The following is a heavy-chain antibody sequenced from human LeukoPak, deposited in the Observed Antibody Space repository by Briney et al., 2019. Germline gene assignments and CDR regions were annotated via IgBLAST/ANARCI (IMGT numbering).Heavy chain of an antibody. CDR2: MNPNSGNT. J-gene: IGHJ5*02. D-gene: IGHD3-10*01. CDR3: ARVLLWFGESSNWFDP. Sequence: ASVKVSCKASGYTFTSYDINWVRQATGQGLGWMGWMNPNSGNTGYAQKFQGRVTMTRNTSISTAYMELSSLRSEDTAVYYCARVLLWFGESSNWFDPWGQGTLVTVSS. V-gene: IGHV1-8*01. CDR1: GYTFTSYD.